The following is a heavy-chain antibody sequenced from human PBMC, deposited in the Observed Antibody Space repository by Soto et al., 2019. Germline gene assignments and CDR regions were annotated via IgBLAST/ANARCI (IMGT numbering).Heavy chain of an antibody. D-gene: IGHD3-10*01. Sequence: SGPTLVNPTQTLTLTCTFSGFSLSTSGVGVGWIRQPPGKALEWLALIYWDDDKRYSPSLKSRLTITKDTSKNQVVLILTSMDPVDTATYYCARTLIRDRGESPDYWGQGTLVTVSS. J-gene: IGHJ4*02. CDR3: ARTLIRDRGESPDY. V-gene: IGHV2-5*02. CDR1: GFSLSTSGVG. CDR2: IYWDDDK.